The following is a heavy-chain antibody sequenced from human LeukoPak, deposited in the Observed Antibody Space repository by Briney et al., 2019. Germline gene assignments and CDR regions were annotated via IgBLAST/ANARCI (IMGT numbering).Heavy chain of an antibody. CDR3: ARGSAHDFWSGSPVFSLDSPTIDY. Sequence: SETLSLTCTVSGRSISSGGYYWSWIRQPPGKGLEWIGYIYHRGSTYYNPSLKSRVTISVDRSKNQFSLKLSSVTAADTAVYYCARGSAHDFWSGSPVFSLDSPTIDYWGQGTLVTVSS. CDR2: IYHRGST. D-gene: IGHD3-3*01. J-gene: IGHJ4*02. V-gene: IGHV4-30-2*01. CDR1: GRSISSGGYY.